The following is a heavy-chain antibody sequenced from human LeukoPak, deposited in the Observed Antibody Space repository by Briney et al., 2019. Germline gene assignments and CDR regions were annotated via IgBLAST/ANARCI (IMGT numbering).Heavy chain of an antibody. D-gene: IGHD4-17*01. J-gene: IGHJ4*02. V-gene: IGHV1-2*02. CDR1: GYTFTGYY. CDR2: INPTHGGT. Sequence: ASVKVSYKASGYTFTGYYIHWVRQAPGQGLEWMGWINPTHGGTNFAQKFQGRVTMTRDTSITTAYMELSRLTSDDTAMYYCAIVTTADGYWGQGTPLTVSS. CDR3: AIVTTADGY.